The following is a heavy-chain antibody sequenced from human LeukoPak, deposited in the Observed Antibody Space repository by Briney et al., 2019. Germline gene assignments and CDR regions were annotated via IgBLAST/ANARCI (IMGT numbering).Heavy chain of an antibody. V-gene: IGHV3-48*03. CDR1: GFTFSSYE. D-gene: IGHD2-8*02. CDR3: ATYRQVLLPFES. J-gene: IGHJ4*02. CDR2: ISSSGSTI. Sequence: GGSLRLSCAASGFTFSSYEMNWVRQAPGEGLEWVSYISSSGSTIYYADSVRGRFTISRDNSKSTLSLQMNSLRAEDTAIYYCATYRQVLLPFESWGQGTLVTVSS.